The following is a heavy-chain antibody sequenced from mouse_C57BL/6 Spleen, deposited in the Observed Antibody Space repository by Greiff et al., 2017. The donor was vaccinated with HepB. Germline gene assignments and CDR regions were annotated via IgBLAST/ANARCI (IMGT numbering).Heavy chain of an antibody. CDR2: IYPSDSET. V-gene: IGHV1-61*01. Sequence: VQLQQPGAELVRPGSSVKLSCKASGYTFTSYWMDWVKQRPGQGLEWIGNIYPSDSETHYNQKFKDKATLTVDKSSSTAYMQLSSLTSEDSAVYYCARGDDGYPYYFDYWGQGTTLTVSS. CDR3: ARGDDGYPYYFDY. D-gene: IGHD2-3*01. J-gene: IGHJ2*01. CDR1: GYTFTSYW.